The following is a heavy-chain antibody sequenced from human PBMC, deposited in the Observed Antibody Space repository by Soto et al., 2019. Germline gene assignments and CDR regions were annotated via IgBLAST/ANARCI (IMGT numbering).Heavy chain of an antibody. CDR2: ISYDGSNK. J-gene: IGHJ6*02. Sequence: GGSLRLSCAASGFTFSSYAMHWVRQAPGKGLEWVAVISYDGSNKYYADSVKGRFTISRDNSKNTLYLQMNSLRAEDTAVYYCARGLYSSSVSDYYYYYGMDVWGQGTTVTVSS. CDR1: GFTFSSYA. CDR3: ARGLYSSSVSDYYYYYGMDV. D-gene: IGHD6-6*01. V-gene: IGHV3-30*04.